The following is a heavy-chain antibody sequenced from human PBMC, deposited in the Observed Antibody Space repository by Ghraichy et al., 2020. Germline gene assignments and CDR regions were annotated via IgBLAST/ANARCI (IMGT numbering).Heavy chain of an antibody. D-gene: IGHD6-13*01. Sequence: SETLSLTCTVSGGSISSSSYYWGWIRQPPGKGLEWIGSIYYSGSTYYNPSLKSRVTISVDTSKNQFSLKLSSVTAADTAVYYCARGPYSSSWFRNGHWFDPWGQGTMVTVSS. J-gene: IGHJ5*02. CDR2: IYYSGST. CDR3: ARGPYSSSWFRNGHWFDP. CDR1: GGSISSSSYY. V-gene: IGHV4-39*01.